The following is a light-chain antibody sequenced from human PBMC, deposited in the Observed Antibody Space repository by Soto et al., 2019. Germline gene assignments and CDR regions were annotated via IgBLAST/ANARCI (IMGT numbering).Light chain of an antibody. CDR2: DAS. Sequence: EFVLTQSPGPLSLSPGERATLSCMSSQTVRNNYLAWYQQKPGQAPRLLIYDASSRATGIPDRFSGGGSGTDFTLTISRLEPEDFAVYYCQQFSSYPLTFGGGTKVDI. CDR1: QTVRNNY. V-gene: IGKV3-20*01. CDR3: QQFSSYPLT. J-gene: IGKJ4*01.